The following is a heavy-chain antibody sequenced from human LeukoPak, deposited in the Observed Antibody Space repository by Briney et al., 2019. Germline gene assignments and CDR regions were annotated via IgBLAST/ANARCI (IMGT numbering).Heavy chain of an antibody. J-gene: IGHJ4*02. V-gene: IGHV1-69*13. Sequence: GASVKVSCKASGGTFSSYAISWVRQAPGQGLEWMGGIIPIFGTANYAQKFQGRVTITADESTSTAYMELSSQRSEDTAVYYCAHQIYCTNGVCRDYWGQGTLVTVSS. D-gene: IGHD2-8*01. CDR3: AHQIYCTNGVCRDY. CDR1: GGTFSSYA. CDR2: IIPIFGTA.